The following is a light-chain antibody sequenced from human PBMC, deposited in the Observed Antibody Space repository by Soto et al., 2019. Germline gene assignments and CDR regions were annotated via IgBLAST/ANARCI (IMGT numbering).Light chain of an antibody. CDR3: XQYNNWPLT. V-gene: IGKV3-15*01. Sequence: EIVMTQSPATLSVSPGEGATLSCRASLSISTNLAWYQQKPGQAPRLLMYGASTRATGIPARFSGSGSGTXXXLXXXXLQSEDFAXXXXXQYNNWPLTFGGGTKVEIK. CDR1: LSISTN. J-gene: IGKJ4*01. CDR2: GAS.